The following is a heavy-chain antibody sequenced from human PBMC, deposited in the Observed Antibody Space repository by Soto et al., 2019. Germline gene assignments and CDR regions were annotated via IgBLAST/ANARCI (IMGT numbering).Heavy chain of an antibody. CDR3: ARGDSTDCSNGVCSFFYNHDMDV. CDR1: GYSFTDYH. D-gene: IGHD2-8*01. CDR2: INPKSGGT. J-gene: IGHJ6*02. V-gene: IGHV1-2*04. Sequence: PSVKVSCKASGYSFTDYHIHWVRQVPGQGLEWLGRINPKSGGTSTAQKFQGWVTMTTDTSISTASMELTRLTSDDTAIYYCARGDSTDCSNGVCSFFYNHDMDVCGQGTTVTVSS.